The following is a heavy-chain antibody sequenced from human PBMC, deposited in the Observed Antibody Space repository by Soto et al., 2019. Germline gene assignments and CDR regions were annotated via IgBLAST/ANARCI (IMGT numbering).Heavy chain of an antibody. V-gene: IGHV4-39*01. CDR2: VFYDAYT. Sequence: SETLSLTCTVSGDSISGSPYFWGWIRQPPGKRLEWIGSVFYDAYTLYTPSLKSRATISVDTSRNQFYLTLTSVAAADTAIYFCARVQAAVTHYWGQGILVTVSS. J-gene: IGHJ4*02. CDR3: ARVQAAVTHY. CDR1: GDSISGSPYF. D-gene: IGHD6-13*01.